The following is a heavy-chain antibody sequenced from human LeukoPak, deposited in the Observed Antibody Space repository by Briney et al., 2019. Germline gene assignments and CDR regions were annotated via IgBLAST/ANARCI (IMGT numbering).Heavy chain of an antibody. CDR2: ISAYNGDT. V-gene: IGHV1-18*01. CDR3: AREGSGSYYDAFDI. Sequence: ASVKVSCKASGYTFTSYGINWVRQAPGQGLEWMGWISAYNGDTNYAQKLQGRVTMTTDTSTSTAYMELRSLRSDDTAVYYCAREGSGSYYDAFDIWGQGTMVTVSS. CDR1: GYTFTSYG. D-gene: IGHD1-26*01. J-gene: IGHJ3*02.